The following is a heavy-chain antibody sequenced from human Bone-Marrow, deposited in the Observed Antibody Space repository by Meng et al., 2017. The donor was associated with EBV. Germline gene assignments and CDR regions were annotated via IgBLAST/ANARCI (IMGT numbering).Heavy chain of an antibody. CDR1: GNTFTNYD. CDR2: LIPMSDAP. Sequence: QVQLVQSGAEVKKPGASVKVSCKTSGNTFTNYDVNWVRQAPGQGLEWMGGLIPMSDAPHYAQKFQGRVTITADESTSTHYMDLSGLRSEDTAVYYCASESGRGFTPDYWGQGTLVTVSS. CDR3: ASESGRGFTPDY. J-gene: IGHJ4*02. V-gene: IGHV1-69*01. D-gene: IGHD3-10*01.